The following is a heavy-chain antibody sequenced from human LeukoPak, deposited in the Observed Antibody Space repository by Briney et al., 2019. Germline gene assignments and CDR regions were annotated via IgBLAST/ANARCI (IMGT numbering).Heavy chain of an antibody. D-gene: IGHD1-1*01. Sequence: SETLSLTCTVSGGSISSYYWSWIRQPPGKGLEWIGYIYYSGSTNYNPSLKSRVTISVGMSKNQFSLKLSSVTAADTAVYYCARSLDPWFDPWGQGTLVTVFS. CDR2: IYYSGST. J-gene: IGHJ5*02. CDR3: ARSLDPWFDP. V-gene: IGHV4-59*01. CDR1: GGSISSYY.